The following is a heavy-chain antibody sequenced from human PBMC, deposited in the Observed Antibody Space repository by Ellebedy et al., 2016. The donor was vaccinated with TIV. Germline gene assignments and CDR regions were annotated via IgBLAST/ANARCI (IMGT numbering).Heavy chain of an antibody. Sequence: MPSDTLSLTCSVPGASISSGDYYWSWIRPPPGKGLEWIGFIFYRGSTYYNPSLESRVTISADTSKNQVSLKVTSVSAADTAVYYCAGDPSQSPTRRFDYWGQGTLVTVSS. CDR3: AGDPSQSPTRRFDY. CDR2: IFYRGST. J-gene: IGHJ4*02. D-gene: IGHD6-25*01. CDR1: GASISSGDYY. V-gene: IGHV4-30-4*02.